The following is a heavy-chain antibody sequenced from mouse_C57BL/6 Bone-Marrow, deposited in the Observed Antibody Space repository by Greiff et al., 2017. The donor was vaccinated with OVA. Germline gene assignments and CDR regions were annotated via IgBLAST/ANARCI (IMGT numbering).Heavy chain of an antibody. J-gene: IGHJ2*01. CDR2: IDPDTGGS. Sequence: VQLQQSVAELVRPGASVTLSCKASGYTFTDYEMHWVKQTPVHGLEWIGAIDPDTGGSAYNQKFKGKAILTADKSSSTAYMELRSLTSEDSAVYYCTKEPVITTVVADYWGQGTTLTVSA. V-gene: IGHV1-15*01. CDR3: TKEPVITTVVADY. CDR1: GYTFTDYE. D-gene: IGHD1-1*01.